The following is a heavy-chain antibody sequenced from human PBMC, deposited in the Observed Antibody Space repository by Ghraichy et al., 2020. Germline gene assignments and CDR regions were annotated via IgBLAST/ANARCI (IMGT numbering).Heavy chain of an antibody. CDR2: IWYDGSNK. CDR3: VRRISVAGTGDWFDP. CDR1: GYAFSKDG. J-gene: IGHJ5*02. Sequence: GGSLRLSGAACGYAFSKDGLRWVRQPPGKGLEWVAVIWYDGSNKYYADSVKGRFTIARDNYKNTLCRQMSSLGAEYTAVYYCVRRISVAGTGDWFDPWGQGTLVTVSS. D-gene: IGHD6-19*01. V-gene: IGHV3-33*01.